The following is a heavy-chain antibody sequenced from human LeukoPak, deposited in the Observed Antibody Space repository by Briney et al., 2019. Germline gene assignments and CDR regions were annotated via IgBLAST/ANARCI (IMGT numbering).Heavy chain of an antibody. V-gene: IGHV3-7*03. Sequence: PGGSLRLSCAASGFTFSNYWMTWFRQTPGKGLEWVGNIKPDGSEKYYVDSVKGRFTISRDNAKNSLYLQMNSLRAEDTALYYCARRKAYGDGEVDYWGQGTLVTVSS. J-gene: IGHJ4*02. CDR3: ARRKAYGDGEVDY. D-gene: IGHD4-17*01. CDR2: IKPDGSEK. CDR1: GFTFSNYW.